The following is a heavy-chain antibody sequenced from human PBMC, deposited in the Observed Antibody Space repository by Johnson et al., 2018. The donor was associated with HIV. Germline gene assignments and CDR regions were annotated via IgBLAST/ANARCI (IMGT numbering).Heavy chain of an antibody. CDR2: INWNGGST. D-gene: IGHD1-26*01. V-gene: IGHV3-20*04. J-gene: IGHJ3*02. CDR3: AREREWELRLDAFDI. CDR1: GFAFEDYA. Sequence: VQLVESGGGVLRPGGSLRLSCAGSGFAFEDYAMSWVRQVPEKGLEWVAGINWNGGSTGYADSVKGRFTISRDNAKNSLYLQMNSLRAEDTALYYCAREREWELRLDAFDIWGQGTMVTVSS.